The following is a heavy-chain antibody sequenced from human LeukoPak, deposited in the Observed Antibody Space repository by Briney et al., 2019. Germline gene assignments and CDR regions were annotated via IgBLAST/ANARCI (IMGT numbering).Heavy chain of an antibody. CDR1: GYTFTSYG. CDR2: ISAYNGNT. D-gene: IGHD6-19*01. Sequence: GASVKVSCKASGYTFTSYGISWVRQAPGQGLEWMGWISAYNGNTNYAQKLQGRVTMTTDTSMSTAYMELRSLRSDDTAVYYCARDGDSSGWYGDGSVDYWGQGTLVTVSS. J-gene: IGHJ4*02. V-gene: IGHV1-18*01. CDR3: ARDGDSSGWYGDGSVDY.